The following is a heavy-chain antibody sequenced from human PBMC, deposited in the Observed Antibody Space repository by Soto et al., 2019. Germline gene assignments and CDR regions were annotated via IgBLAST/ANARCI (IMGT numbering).Heavy chain of an antibody. CDR2: IYYSGST. CDR3: ARSQTYYDFWSGSNAYYCGMDG. J-gene: IGHJ6*04. CDR1: GGSISSGDYY. D-gene: IGHD3-3*01. Sequence: PSETLSLTCTVSGGSISSGDYYWSWIRQPPGKGLEWIGYIYYSGSTYYNPSLKSRVTISIDTSKNQFSLKLSSVTAADTAVYYCARSQTYYDFWSGSNAYYCGMDGWGKGTTGKVSS. V-gene: IGHV4-30-4*01.